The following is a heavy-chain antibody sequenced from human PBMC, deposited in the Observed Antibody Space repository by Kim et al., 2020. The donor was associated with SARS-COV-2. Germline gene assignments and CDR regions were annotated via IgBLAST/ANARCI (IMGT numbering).Heavy chain of an antibody. V-gene: IGHV4-59*03. J-gene: IGHJ4*02. D-gene: IGHD6-25*01. CDR1: SDSFSAYY. Sequence: SETLSLTCTASSDSFSAYYWSWIRHLPGKGLEWVGYIFNGGDTNYNPSLKSRVTISWDTSRNEFSLDLTSVTDADTAVYYWERPERRASCHQCDYWGPG. CDR3: ERPERRASCHQCDY. CDR2: IFNGGDT.